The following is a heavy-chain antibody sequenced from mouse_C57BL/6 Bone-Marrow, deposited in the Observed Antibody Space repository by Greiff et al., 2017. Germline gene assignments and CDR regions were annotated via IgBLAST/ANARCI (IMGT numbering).Heavy chain of an antibody. V-gene: IGHV1-59*01. Sequence: QVQLQQPGAELVRPGTSVKLSCKASGYTFTSYWMHWVKQRPGQGLEWIGVIDPSDSYTNYNQKFKGKATLTVDTSSSTAYMQLSSLTSADSAASYWAREGSLNDHLFAYWGKGTLVTVS. CDR1: GYTFTSYW. CDR2: IDPSDSYT. J-gene: IGHJ3*01. D-gene: IGHD1-1*02. CDR3: AREGSLNDHLFAY.